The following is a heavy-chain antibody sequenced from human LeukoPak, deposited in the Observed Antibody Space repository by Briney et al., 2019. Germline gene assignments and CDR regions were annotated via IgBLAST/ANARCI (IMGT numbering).Heavy chain of an antibody. Sequence: SETLSLTCTVSGGSISSSSYYWGWIRQPPGKGLEWIGYIYYSGSTYYNPSLKSRVTISVDTSKNQFSLKLSSVTAADTAVYYCARVGTIFGGFFDYWGQGTLVTVSS. CDR3: ARVGTIFGGFFDY. D-gene: IGHD3-3*01. CDR2: IYYSGST. V-gene: IGHV4-31*03. CDR1: GGSISSSSYY. J-gene: IGHJ4*02.